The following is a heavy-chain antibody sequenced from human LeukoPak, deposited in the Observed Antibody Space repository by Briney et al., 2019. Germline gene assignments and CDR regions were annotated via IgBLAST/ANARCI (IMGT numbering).Heavy chain of an antibody. CDR1: GGSISSSSYY. Sequence: ASETLSLTCTVSGGSISSSSYYWGWIRQPPGKGLEWIGSIYYRGSTYYSPSLKSRLTISVDTPKNQFSLKLSSVTAADTAVYYCARLNSPGWFDPWGQGTLVTVSS. CDR3: ARLNSPGWFDP. V-gene: IGHV4-39*01. CDR2: IYYRGST. J-gene: IGHJ5*02.